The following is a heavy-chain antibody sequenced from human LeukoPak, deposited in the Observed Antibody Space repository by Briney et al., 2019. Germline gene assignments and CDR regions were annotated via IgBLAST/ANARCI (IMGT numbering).Heavy chain of an antibody. CDR1: GYTFTSYY. CDR3: ARMYYDILTGYSYYYYYYMDV. V-gene: IGHV1-46*01. Sequence: GASVKVSCKASGYTFTSYYMHWVRQAPGQGLEWMGIINPSGGSTSYAQKFQGRVTMTRNTSISTAYMELSSLRSEDTAVYYCARMYYDILTGYSYYYYYYMDVWGKGTTVTISS. J-gene: IGHJ6*03. CDR2: INPSGGST. D-gene: IGHD3-9*01.